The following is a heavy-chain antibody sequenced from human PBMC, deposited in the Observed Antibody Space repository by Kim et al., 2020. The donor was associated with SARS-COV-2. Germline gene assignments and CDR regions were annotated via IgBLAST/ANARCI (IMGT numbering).Heavy chain of an antibody. CDR1: GYTFTGYY. CDR3: ARDPCSSTSCSDAFDI. Sequence: ASVKVSCKASGYTFTGYYMHWVRQAPGQGLEWMGWINPNSGGTNYAQKFQGWVTMTRDTSISTAYMELSRLRSDDTAMYYCARDPCSSTSCSDAFDIWGQGTMVTVSS. CDR2: INPNSGGT. D-gene: IGHD2-2*01. V-gene: IGHV1-2*04. J-gene: IGHJ3*02.